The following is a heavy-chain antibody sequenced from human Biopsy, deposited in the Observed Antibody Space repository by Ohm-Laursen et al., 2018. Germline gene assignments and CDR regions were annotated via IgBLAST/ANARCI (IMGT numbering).Heavy chain of an antibody. D-gene: IGHD2-2*02. J-gene: IGHJ6*02. CDR1: GFSLNTRGMS. Sequence: PTQTLTLTCTLSGFSLNTRGMSVTWIRQPPGKALEWLANLDRDVGKFFKGSLKNRLTISKDTSENHVVLTLSHVGPVDTATYYCARIPILVVPAAIVYRHRRHLQGLDVWGQGTTVIVSS. V-gene: IGHV2-70*16. CDR2: LDRDVGK. CDR3: ARIPILVVPAAIVYRHRRHLQGLDV.